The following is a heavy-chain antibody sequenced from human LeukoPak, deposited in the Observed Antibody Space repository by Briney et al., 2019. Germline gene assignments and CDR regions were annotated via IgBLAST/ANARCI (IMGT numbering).Heavy chain of an antibody. CDR1: GFTFSDYY. CDR3: ARGSVAAMVSIYGMDV. V-gene: IGHV3-11*01. Sequence: GGSLRLSGAASGFTFSDYYMSWIRQAPGKGLEWVSYISSSGSTIYYADSVKGRFTISRDNAKNSLYLQMNSLRAEDTAVYYCARGSVAAMVSIYGMDVWGQGTTVTVSS. CDR2: ISSSGSTI. J-gene: IGHJ6*02. D-gene: IGHD5-18*01.